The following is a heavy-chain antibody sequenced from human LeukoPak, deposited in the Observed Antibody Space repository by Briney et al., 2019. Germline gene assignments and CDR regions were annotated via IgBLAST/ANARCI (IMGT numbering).Heavy chain of an antibody. V-gene: IGHV3-21*01. J-gene: IGHJ4*02. CDR3: AKEYNGYSGVFDY. Sequence: GGSLRLSCAASGFIFSTYSMDWVRQAPGKGPEWVSSITDGGSYIYYADSVKGRFTISRDNAKNSLYLQMNGLRAEDTAVYYCAKEYNGYSGVFDYWGQGTLVTVSS. D-gene: IGHD5-12*01. CDR2: ITDGGSYI. CDR1: GFIFSTYS.